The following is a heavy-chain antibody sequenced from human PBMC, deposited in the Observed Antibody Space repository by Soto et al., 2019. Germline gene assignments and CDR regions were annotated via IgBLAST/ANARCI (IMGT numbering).Heavy chain of an antibody. D-gene: IGHD2-2*01. V-gene: IGHV4-4*02. CDR1: GGSISSNNW. Sequence: QVQLQESGPGMVKPSGTLSLTCAISGGSISSNNWWSWVRQPPGKGLEWIGEMHHSGSANYSPSLQSRVTISVDKSNNQFSLNLRSVTAADTAIYYCARVPIPDGIVVLAAAIHFYGMDVWGQGTTVTVSS. J-gene: IGHJ6*02. CDR2: MHHSGSA. CDR3: ARVPIPDGIVVLAAAIHFYGMDV.